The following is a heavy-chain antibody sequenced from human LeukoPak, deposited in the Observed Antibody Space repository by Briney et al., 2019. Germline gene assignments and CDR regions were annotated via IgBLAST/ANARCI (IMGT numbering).Heavy chain of an antibody. V-gene: IGHV4-59*01. CDR1: GGSFSGYY. CDR3: ARAGCINGVCYGPADSYSEIDR. D-gene: IGHD2-8*01. CDR2: IYYSGST. Sequence: SETLSLTCAVYGGSFSGYYWSWIRQPPGKGLEWIGYIYYSGSTNYNPSLKSRVTISVDTSKNQFSLKLSSVTAADTAVYYCARAGCINGVCYGPADSYSEIDRWGQGTLVTVSS. J-gene: IGHJ5*02.